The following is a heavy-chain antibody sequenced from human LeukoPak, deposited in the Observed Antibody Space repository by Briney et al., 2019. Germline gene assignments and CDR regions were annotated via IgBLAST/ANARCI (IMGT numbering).Heavy chain of an antibody. D-gene: IGHD6-13*01. J-gene: IGHJ4*02. CDR1: GFTFSSYS. V-gene: IGHV3-21*01. CDR3: ARDEYSSSWYDDSHGY. Sequence: NPGGSLRLSCAASGFTFSSYSMNWVRQAPGKGLEWVSSISSSSSYIYYAYSVKGRFTICRDNDKHSLYLKMNRLRAEDTAVYYCARDEYSSSWYDDSHGYWGQGTLVTVCS. CDR2: ISSSSSYI.